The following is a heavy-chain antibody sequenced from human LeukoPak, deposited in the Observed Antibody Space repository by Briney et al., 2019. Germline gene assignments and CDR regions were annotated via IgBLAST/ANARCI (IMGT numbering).Heavy chain of an antibody. D-gene: IGHD3-10*01. J-gene: IGHJ4*02. Sequence: ASVKVSCKASGYTFTGYYVHWVRQAPGQGLEWMGWINPNSAGTNYAQKFQGRVTMTRDTSISTAYMELSSLRSEDTAVYYCARGRFTMVRGVMYYWGQGTLVTVSS. CDR3: ARGRFTMVRGVMYY. V-gene: IGHV1-2*02. CDR2: INPNSAGT. CDR1: GYTFTGYY.